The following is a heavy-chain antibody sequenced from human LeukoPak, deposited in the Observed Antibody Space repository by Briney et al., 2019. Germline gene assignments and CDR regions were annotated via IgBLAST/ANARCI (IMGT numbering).Heavy chain of an antibody. V-gene: IGHV3-20*04. D-gene: IGHD3-10*01. CDR1: GFIFDDYG. CDR2: INWNGGST. Sequence: GGSLRLSCAASGFIFDDYGMSWVRQAPGKGLEWVSGINWNGGSTGYADSVEGRFTISRDNAKNSLYLQMNTLRAEDTALYYCARVGMVRGVIAPYYFNYWGQGTLVTVSS. J-gene: IGHJ4*02. CDR3: ARVGMVRGVIAPYYFNY.